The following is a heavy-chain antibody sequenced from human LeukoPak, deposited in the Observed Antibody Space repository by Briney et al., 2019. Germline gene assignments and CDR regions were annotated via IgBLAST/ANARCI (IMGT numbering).Heavy chain of an antibody. Sequence: GGSLRLSCAASGFTFSSYEMNWVRQAPGKGLEWVSYISSSGSTIYYADSVKGRFTISRDNAKNSLYLQMNSLRAEDTAVYYCATTLYRSSWLSAYYYYYYMDVWGKGTTVTVSS. CDR1: GFTFSSYE. V-gene: IGHV3-48*03. J-gene: IGHJ6*03. CDR2: ISSSGSTI. D-gene: IGHD6-13*01. CDR3: ATTLYRSSWLSAYYYYYYMDV.